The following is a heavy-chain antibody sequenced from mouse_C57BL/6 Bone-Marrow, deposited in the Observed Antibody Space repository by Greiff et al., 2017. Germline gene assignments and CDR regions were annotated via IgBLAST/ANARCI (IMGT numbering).Heavy chain of an antibody. CDR1: GYTFTSYG. CDR2: IYPRSGNT. Sequence: SGAELARPGASVKLSCKASGYTFTSYGISWVKQRPGQGLEWIGEIYPRSGNTYYNEKFKGKATLTADKSSSTAYMGLRSLTSEDSAVYFCAREGLGSYGYFGVWGTGTTVSVSS. D-gene: IGHD1-1*02. J-gene: IGHJ1*03. V-gene: IGHV1-81*01. CDR3: AREGLGSYGYFGV.